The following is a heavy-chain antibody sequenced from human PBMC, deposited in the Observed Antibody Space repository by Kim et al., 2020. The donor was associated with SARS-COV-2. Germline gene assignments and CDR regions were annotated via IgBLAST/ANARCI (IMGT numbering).Heavy chain of an antibody. CDR1: GGSISSSSYY. Sequence: SETLSLTCTVSGGSISSSSYYWGWIRQPPGKGLEWIGSIYYSGSTYYNPSLKSRVTISVDTSKNQFSLKLSSVTAADTAVYYCARRHWNRGWFDPWGQGTLVTVSS. V-gene: IGHV4-39*01. CDR3: ARRHWNRGWFDP. CDR2: IYYSGST. D-gene: IGHD1-1*01. J-gene: IGHJ5*02.